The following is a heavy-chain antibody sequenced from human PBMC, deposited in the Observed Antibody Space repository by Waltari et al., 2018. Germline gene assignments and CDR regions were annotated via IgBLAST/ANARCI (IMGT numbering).Heavy chain of an antibody. Sequence: QVQLQQWGAGLLKPSETLSLTCAVYGGSFSGYYWSWIRQPPGKGLEWIGEINHSGSTNYNPSLKSRVTISVDTSKNQFSLKLSSVTAADTAVYYCARLVGGTGTTHYWGQGTLVTVSS. J-gene: IGHJ4*02. CDR3: ARLVGGTGTTHY. CDR2: INHSGST. V-gene: IGHV4-34*01. CDR1: GGSFSGYY. D-gene: IGHD1-7*01.